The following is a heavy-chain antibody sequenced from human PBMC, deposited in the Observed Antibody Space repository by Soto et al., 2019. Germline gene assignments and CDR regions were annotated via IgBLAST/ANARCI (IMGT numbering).Heavy chain of an antibody. V-gene: IGHV3-30*18. Sequence: PGGSLRLSCAASGFTFSNYGIHWVRQAPGKGLEWVAVISYDGSNKYYADSVKGRFTISRDNSKNTLYLQMNSLRAEDTAVYYCAKAFFPYSSSSFDYWGQGTLVTVSS. J-gene: IGHJ4*02. CDR1: GFTFSNYG. CDR3: AKAFFPYSSSSFDY. D-gene: IGHD6-6*01. CDR2: ISYDGSNK.